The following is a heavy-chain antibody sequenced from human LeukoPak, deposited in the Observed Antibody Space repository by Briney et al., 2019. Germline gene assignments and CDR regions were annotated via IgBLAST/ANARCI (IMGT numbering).Heavy chain of an antibody. CDR1: GFTFNNYA. CDR2: ITGNGRNT. D-gene: IGHD4-23*01. J-gene: IGHJ2*01. V-gene: IGHV3-23*01. CDR3: AKSGTVGSTRFDWYFDL. Sequence: GGSLRLSCAASGFTFNNYAMSWVRQTPGKGLEWVSGITGNGRNTYYADSVKGRFTISRDNSKNTLYLQLNSLRAEDTAAYFCAKSGTVGSTRFDWYFDLWGRGTQVTVSS.